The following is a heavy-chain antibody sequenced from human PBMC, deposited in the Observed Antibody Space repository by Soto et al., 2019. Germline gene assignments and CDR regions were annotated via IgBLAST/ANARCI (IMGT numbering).Heavy chain of an antibody. CDR2: ISGDGGST. Sequence: GGSLRLSCAASGFTFTSYAMIWVRQAPGKGLEWVSTISGDGGSTYHADSVKGRFTISRDNSKNTLYLQMNSLRAEDTALYYCAKDLFGNYWYFDLWGRGTLVTVSS. J-gene: IGHJ2*01. V-gene: IGHV3-23*01. D-gene: IGHD3-10*01. CDR3: AKDLFGNYWYFDL. CDR1: GFTFTSYA.